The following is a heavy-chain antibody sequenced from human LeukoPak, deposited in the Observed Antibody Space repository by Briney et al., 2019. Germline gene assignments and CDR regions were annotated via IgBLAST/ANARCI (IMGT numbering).Heavy chain of an antibody. D-gene: IGHD5-18*01. V-gene: IGHV1-46*01. CDR2: INPTSVGR. CDR1: GYTFTNHF. J-gene: IGHJ4*02. CDR3: AGRPTGYSSGYIH. Sequence: ASVKVSCKASGYTFTNHFVYWVRQAPGQGLEWIGIINPTSVGREYAQKFQGRITMTRDTSTSTVYMELNSLRSDDTAVYYCAGRPTGYSSGYIHWGQGTLVTVSS.